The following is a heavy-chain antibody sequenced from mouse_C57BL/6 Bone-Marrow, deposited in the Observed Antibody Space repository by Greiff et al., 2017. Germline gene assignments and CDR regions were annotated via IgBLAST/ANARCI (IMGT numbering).Heavy chain of an antibody. CDR2: IYPRSGNT. CDR1: GYTFPSYG. V-gene: IGHV1-81*01. J-gene: IGHJ2*01. Sequence: QVQLQQSGAELARPGASVKLSCKASGYTFPSYGISWVKQRTGQGLGWIGEIYPRSGNTYYNEKFKGKATLTADKSSSTAYMELRSLTSEDSAVYFCARCNYYGSSYGYWGQGTTLTVSS. CDR3: ARCNYYGSSYGY. D-gene: IGHD1-1*01.